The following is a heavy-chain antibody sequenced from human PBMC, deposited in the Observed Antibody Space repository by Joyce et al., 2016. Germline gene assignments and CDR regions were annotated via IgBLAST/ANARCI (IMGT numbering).Heavy chain of an antibody. Sequence: QVQLQESGPGLVKPSETLSLTCTVSGGSIRIDYWNWIRQSPGKGLEWIGNIYSRWSTDYSPSLKSRVTISIDTSKNEFSLKLSSVTAADTAVYYCARSGGNSRFDYWGQGTLVTVSS. CDR3: ARSGGNSRFDY. V-gene: IGHV4-4*09. CDR1: GGSIRIDY. J-gene: IGHJ4*02. CDR2: IYSRWST.